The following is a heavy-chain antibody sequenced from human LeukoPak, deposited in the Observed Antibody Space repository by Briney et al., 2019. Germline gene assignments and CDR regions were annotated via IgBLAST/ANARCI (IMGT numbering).Heavy chain of an antibody. J-gene: IGHJ6*03. CDR1: GYSFTNYF. CDR2: TNPSDGST. D-gene: IGHD3-10*01. CDR3: ARGEYYGSGSYALRYYYYMDV. V-gene: IGHV1-46*01. Sequence: ASVKVSCKASGYSFTNYFMHWVRQAPGQGLEWMAKTNPSDGSTSYAQKFQGRVTMTRDMSTSTAYMELSSLRSEDMAVYYCARGEYYGSGSYALRYYYYMDVWGKGTTVTVSS.